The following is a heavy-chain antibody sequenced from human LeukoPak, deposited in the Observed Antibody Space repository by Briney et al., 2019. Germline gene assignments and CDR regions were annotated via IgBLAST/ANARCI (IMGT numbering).Heavy chain of an antibody. Sequence: PGRSLRLSCAASGFTFDDYAMHWVRQAPGKGLEWVSGISWNRGSIGYADSVKGRFTISRDNAKNSLYLQMNSLRAEDMALYYCAKDIEEMATYYFDYWGQGTLVTVSS. J-gene: IGHJ4*02. CDR2: ISWNRGSI. CDR3: AKDIEEMATYYFDY. V-gene: IGHV3-9*03. CDR1: GFTFDDYA. D-gene: IGHD5-24*01.